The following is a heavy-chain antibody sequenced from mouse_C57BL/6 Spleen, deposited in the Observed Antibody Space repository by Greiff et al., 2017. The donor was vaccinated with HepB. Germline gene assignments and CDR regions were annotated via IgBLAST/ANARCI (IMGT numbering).Heavy chain of an antibody. D-gene: IGHD1-2*01. CDR2: ISNGGGST. Sequence: EVKVVESGGGLVQPGGSLKLSCAASGFTFSDYYMYWVRQTPEKRLEWVAYISNGGGSTYYPDTVKGRFTISRDNAKNTLYLQMSRLKSEDTAMYYCARQGDGDYFDYWGQGTTLTVSS. J-gene: IGHJ2*01. CDR1: GFTFSDYY. CDR3: ARQGDGDYFDY. V-gene: IGHV5-12*01.